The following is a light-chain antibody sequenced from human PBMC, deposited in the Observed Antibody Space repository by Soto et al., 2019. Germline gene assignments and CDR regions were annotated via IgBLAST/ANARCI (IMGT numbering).Light chain of an antibody. CDR3: QQYKAYPYT. V-gene: IGKV1-5*03. CDR1: QSIDRW. CDR2: TTY. J-gene: IGKJ2*01. Sequence: DIQMTQSPYTLSASVGDRVTSSCLASQSIDRWLAWYQQMPGKAPHLLIYTTYSLEGGVPSRFSGSGSGTEFTLTISGLQPDDFATYYCQQYKAYPYTFAKGNKVDIK.